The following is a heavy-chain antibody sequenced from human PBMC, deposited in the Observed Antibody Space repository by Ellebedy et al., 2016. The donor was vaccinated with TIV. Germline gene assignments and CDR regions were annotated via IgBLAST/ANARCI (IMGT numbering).Heavy chain of an antibody. D-gene: IGHD6-13*01. J-gene: IGHJ4*02. CDR1: GGSISSSSYY. CDR2: IYYSGST. V-gene: IGHV4-39*01. Sequence: MPSETLSLTCTVSGGSISSSSYYWGWIRQPPGKGLEWIGSIYYSGSTYYNPSLKSRVTISVDTSKNQFSLKLSSVTAADTAVYYCARRLLNRIAAAGLFDYWGQGTLVTVSS. CDR3: ARRLLNRIAAAGLFDY.